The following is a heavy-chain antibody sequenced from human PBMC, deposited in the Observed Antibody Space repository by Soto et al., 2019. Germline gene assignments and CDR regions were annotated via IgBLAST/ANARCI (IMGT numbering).Heavy chain of an antibody. D-gene: IGHD6-13*01. J-gene: IGHJ6*03. CDR3: ARDEIRYSSSWYPSVYYYYYMDV. Sequence: GGSLRLSCAASGFTFSSYSMNWVRQAPGKGLEWVSSISSSSSYIYYADSVKGRFTISRDNAKNSLYLQMNSLRAEDTAGYYCARDEIRYSSSWYPSVYYYYYMDVWGKGTTVTVSS. CDR2: ISSSSSYI. V-gene: IGHV3-21*01. CDR1: GFTFSSYS.